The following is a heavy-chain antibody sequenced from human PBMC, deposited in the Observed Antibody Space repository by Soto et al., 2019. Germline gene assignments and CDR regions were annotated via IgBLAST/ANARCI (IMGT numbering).Heavy chain of an antibody. CDR3: ARGGVTTYYYGMDV. CDR2: IYYSGST. V-gene: IGHV4-59*01. D-gene: IGHD4-17*01. CDR1: GGSISSYY. J-gene: IGHJ6*02. Sequence: TSETLSPTCTVSGGSISSYYWSWIRQPPGKGLEWIGYIYYSGSTNYNPSLKSRVTISVDTSKNQFSLKLSSVTAADTAVYYCARGGVTTYYYGMDVWGQGTTVTVSS.